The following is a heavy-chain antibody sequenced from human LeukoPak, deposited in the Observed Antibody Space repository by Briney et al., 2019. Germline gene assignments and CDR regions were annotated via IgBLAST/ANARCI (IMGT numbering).Heavy chain of an antibody. V-gene: IGHV3-7*01. CDR2: IKQDGSEK. D-gene: IGHD5-18*01. CDR3: ARDGYSYGYSG. CDR1: GFTFSSYW. Sequence: GGSMRLSCAASGFTFSSYWMNWVRQAPGKGLEWVANIKQDGSEKYYVDSVKGRFTISRDNAKNSLYLQMNSLRAEDTAVYYCARDGYSYGYSGWGQGTLVTVSS. J-gene: IGHJ4*02.